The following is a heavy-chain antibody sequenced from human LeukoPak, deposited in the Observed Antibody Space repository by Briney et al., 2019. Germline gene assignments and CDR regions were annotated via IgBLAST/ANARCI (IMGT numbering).Heavy chain of an antibody. Sequence: GASVKASCKASGYTFTSYDINWVRQATGQGLEWIGWMNPNSGNTGYAQKFQGRVTMTRNTSISTAYMELSSLRSEDTAVYYCARVRTTVTTRRSNWFDPWGQGTLVTVSS. J-gene: IGHJ5*02. CDR1: GYTFTSYD. V-gene: IGHV1-8*01. CDR2: MNPNSGNT. D-gene: IGHD4-17*01. CDR3: ARVRTTVTTRRSNWFDP.